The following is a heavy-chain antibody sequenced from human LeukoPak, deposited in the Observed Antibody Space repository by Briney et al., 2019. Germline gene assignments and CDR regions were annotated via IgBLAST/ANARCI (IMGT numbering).Heavy chain of an antibody. CDR2: IYYSGST. CDR3: ARMGSSWDDAFDI. J-gene: IGHJ3*02. D-gene: IGHD6-13*01. V-gene: IGHV4-59*01. CDR1: VVSISSYY. Sequence: SETLSLTCTVSVVSISSYYWSWIRQPPGTGLEWFGYIYYSGSTNYNPSLKSRVTISVDTSKNQFSLKLSSVTAADTAVYYCARMGSSWDDAFDIWGQGTMVTVSS.